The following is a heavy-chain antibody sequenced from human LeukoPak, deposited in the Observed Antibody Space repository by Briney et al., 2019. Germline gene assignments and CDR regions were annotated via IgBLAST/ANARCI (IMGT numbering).Heavy chain of an antibody. V-gene: IGHV3-7*01. Sequence: GGSLRLSCAASGFSFSSYWMSWVRQAPGKGLEWVANINPDGSNMLYVDSVKGRFTISRDDAKNSLYLQMNNLRAEDTAVYFCVSGFLQWLYWGQGTLVTVSS. CDR3: VSGFLQWLY. J-gene: IGHJ4*02. CDR1: GFSFSSYW. CDR2: INPDGSNM. D-gene: IGHD3-3*01.